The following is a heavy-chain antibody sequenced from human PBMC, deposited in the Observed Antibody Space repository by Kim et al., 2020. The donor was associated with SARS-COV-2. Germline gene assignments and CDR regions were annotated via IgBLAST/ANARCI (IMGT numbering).Heavy chain of an antibody. CDR3: ARYSGSYGGYYCYGMDV. J-gene: IGHJ6*02. Sequence: SGPTLVKPTQTLTLTCTFSGFSLSTRGMCVSWIRQPPGKALEWLALIDWDDDKYYSTSLKTRLTISKDTSKNQVVLTMTNMDPVDTATYYCARYSGSYGGYYCYGMDVWGQGTTVTVSS. CDR1: GFSLSTRGMC. CDR2: IDWDDDK. V-gene: IGHV2-70*01. D-gene: IGHD1-26*01.